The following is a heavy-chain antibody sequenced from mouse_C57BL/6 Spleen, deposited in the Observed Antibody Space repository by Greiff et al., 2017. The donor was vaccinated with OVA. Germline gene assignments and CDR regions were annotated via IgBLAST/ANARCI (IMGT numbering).Heavy chain of an antibody. J-gene: IGHJ2*01. CDR2: IDPSDSYT. D-gene: IGHD2-14*01. CDR1: GYTFTSYW. V-gene: IGHV1-69*01. CDR3: AGGGTLDY. Sequence: VQLQQPGAELVMPGASVKLSCKASGYTFTSYWMHWVKQRPGQGLEWIGEIDPSDSYTNYNQKFKGKSTLTVDKSYNPAYMQLSSLTFEYFAVYYCAGGGTLDYWGQGTTLTVSS.